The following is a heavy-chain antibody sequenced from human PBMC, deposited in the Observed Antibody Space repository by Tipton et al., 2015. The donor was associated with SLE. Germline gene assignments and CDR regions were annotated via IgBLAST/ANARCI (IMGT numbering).Heavy chain of an antibody. J-gene: IGHJ5*02. V-gene: IGHV4-61*01. CDR3: VKGVDWFDP. Sequence: TLSLTCTVSGASINSGIFYWSWIRQPPGQGLGWLGYVSYSGNSHPTPSPNSRVTISMYTSKNQFSLKLTSVTAADTAIYYCVKGVDWFDPWGQGTLVTVSS. CDR1: GASINSGIFY. CDR2: VSYSGNS.